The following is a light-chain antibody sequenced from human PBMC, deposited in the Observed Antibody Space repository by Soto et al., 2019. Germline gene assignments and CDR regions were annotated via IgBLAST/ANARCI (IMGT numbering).Light chain of an antibody. CDR3: RQNGNSPSYT. J-gene: IGKJ2*01. CDR1: QSVSSSRS. Sequence: EMVLTQSPGTLSLSPGERATLSCRASQSVSSSRSLAWYQQKPGQAPRLLIYGASSRATGIPDRFSGSGAATDFALTISRLEPEDFAVYYCRQNGNSPSYTFGQGTKLESK. V-gene: IGKV3-20*01. CDR2: GAS.